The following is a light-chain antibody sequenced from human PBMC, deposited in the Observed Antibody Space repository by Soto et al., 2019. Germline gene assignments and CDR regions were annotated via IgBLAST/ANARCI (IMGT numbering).Light chain of an antibody. CDR2: AES. V-gene: IGKV1-39*01. CDR1: QSIISY. Sequence: IHRTQTPSSLSSSVGDSVSITGLASQSIISYLNWYQQKPGKAPKLLIYAESRLQSRVPSRSSGSGYGKVCSLPTSILQPEDGATNSFQQSYRTLWTFG. J-gene: IGKJ1*01. CDR3: QQSYRTLWT.